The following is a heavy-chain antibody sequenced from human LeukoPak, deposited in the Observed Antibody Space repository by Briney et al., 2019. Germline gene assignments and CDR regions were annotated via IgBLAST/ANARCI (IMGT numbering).Heavy chain of an antibody. CDR2: ISSGGDTK. Sequence: GRSRRLSCAASEFVFSDYYMSWVRQAPGKGLEWVSYISSGGDTKYYADSVKGRFTISRDNAKNSLYLQMNNLRAEETAVYYCAREKGGDYGSGTFFDLWGQGNMVTVSS. CDR3: AREKGGDYGSGTFFDL. V-gene: IGHV3-11*01. D-gene: IGHD3-10*01. J-gene: IGHJ4*02. CDR1: EFVFSDYY.